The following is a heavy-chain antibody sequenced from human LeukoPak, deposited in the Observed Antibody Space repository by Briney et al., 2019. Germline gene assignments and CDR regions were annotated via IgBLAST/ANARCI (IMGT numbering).Heavy chain of an antibody. Sequence: PSETLSLTCTVSGGSISSSSYYWGWIRQPPGKGLEWIGSIYYSGSTYYNPSLKSRVTISVDTSKNQFSLKLSSVTAADTAVYYCARQGYQVAELWGQGTLVTASS. CDR1: GGSISSSSYY. CDR3: ARQGYQVAEL. V-gene: IGHV4-39*01. J-gene: IGHJ4*02. CDR2: IYYSGST. D-gene: IGHD6-19*01.